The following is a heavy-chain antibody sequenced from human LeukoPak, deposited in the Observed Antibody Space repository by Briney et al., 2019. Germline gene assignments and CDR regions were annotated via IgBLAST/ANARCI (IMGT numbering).Heavy chain of an antibody. CDR1: GFSLSTSGVG. V-gene: IGHV2-5*02. Sequence: SGPTLVEPTQTLTLTCTFSGFSLSTSGVGVGWIRQPPGKALEWLALIYWDDDKRYSPSLKSRLIITKDTSKNQVVLTMTNMDPVDTATYYCAHGHPHYSVYGCFDYWGQGTLVTVSS. J-gene: IGHJ4*02. CDR2: IYWDDDK. D-gene: IGHD5/OR15-5a*01. CDR3: AHGHPHYSVYGCFDY.